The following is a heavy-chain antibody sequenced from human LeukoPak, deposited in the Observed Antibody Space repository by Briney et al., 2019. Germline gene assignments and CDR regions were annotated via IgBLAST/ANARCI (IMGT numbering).Heavy chain of an antibody. V-gene: IGHV4-30-4*01. D-gene: IGHD2-21*01. CDR3: ARVVTDSVIHN. Sequence: KPSETLSLTCTVSGGSINSGDYYWSWIRQPPGKGLEWIGFIYYSGSTYNNPSLKSRVTISVDTSKNQFSLRLSSVTAADTAMYYCARVVTDSVIHNWGQGTLVTVSS. CDR2: IYYSGST. CDR1: GGSINSGDYY. J-gene: IGHJ4*02.